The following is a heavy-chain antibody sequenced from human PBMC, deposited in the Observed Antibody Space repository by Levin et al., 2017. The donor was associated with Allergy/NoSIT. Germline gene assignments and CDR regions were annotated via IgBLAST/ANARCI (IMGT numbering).Heavy chain of an antibody. CDR2: ISSSGNTI. Sequence: LSLTCAASGFTFSSYEMNWVRQAPGKGLEWVSYISSSGNTIYHADSVKGRFTISRDNAKNSLYLQMNSLTAEDAAVYYCARDRDTIFGVTHYYYMDVWGKGTTVTVSS. J-gene: IGHJ6*03. CDR3: ARDRDTIFGVTHYYYMDV. CDR1: GFTFSSYE. D-gene: IGHD3-3*01. V-gene: IGHV3-48*03.